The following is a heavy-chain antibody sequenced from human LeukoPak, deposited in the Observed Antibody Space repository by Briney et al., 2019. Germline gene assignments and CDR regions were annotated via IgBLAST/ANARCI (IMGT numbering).Heavy chain of an antibody. V-gene: IGHV3-48*03. J-gene: IGHJ4*02. D-gene: IGHD3-10*01. Sequence: GGSLRLSCAASGFTFSSYEMNWVRQAPGKGLEWVSYISSSGSTIYYADSVKGRFTISRDNAKNSLYLQMNSLRAEDTAVYYCARGALWFGAFDYWGQGTLVTVSS. CDR2: ISSSGSTI. CDR3: ARGALWFGAFDY. CDR1: GFTFSSYE.